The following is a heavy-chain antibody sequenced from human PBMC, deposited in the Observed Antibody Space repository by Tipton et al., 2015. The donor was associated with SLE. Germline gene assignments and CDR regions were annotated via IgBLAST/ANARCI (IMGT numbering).Heavy chain of an antibody. V-gene: IGHV4-39*02. CDR3: ARGGRWGDFDY. J-gene: IGHJ4*02. CDR2: LYYSGST. Sequence: TLSLTCTVSGGSISSTGYYWGWIRQPPGKGLEWIGSLYYSGSTYYNPSLKSRVTMSVDTSKNHFSLRLRSVTAADTAVYYCARGGRWGDFDYWGQGTLVTVSS. CDR1: GGSISSTGYY. D-gene: IGHD4-23*01.